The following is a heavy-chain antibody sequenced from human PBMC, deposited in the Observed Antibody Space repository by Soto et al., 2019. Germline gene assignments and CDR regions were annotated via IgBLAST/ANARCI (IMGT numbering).Heavy chain of an antibody. J-gene: IGHJ4*02. D-gene: IGHD1-26*01. CDR1: GYTFTSYD. CDR2: INPNSGGT. V-gene: IGHV1-2*02. CDR3: AKLVTSSSQY. Sequence: SVKVSCKASGYTFTSYDINWVRQAPGQGLEWMGWINPNSGGTNYAQKFQGRVTMTRDTSISTAYMELNRLRSDDTALYYCAKLVTSSSQYWGQGTLVTVSS.